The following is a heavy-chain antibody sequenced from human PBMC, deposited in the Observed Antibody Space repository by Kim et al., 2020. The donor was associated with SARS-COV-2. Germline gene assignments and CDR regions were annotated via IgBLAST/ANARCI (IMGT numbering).Heavy chain of an antibody. J-gene: IGHJ5*02. V-gene: IGHV4-34*01. CDR3: ARLIRQYGSGKAYNWFDP. Sequence: SETLSLTCAVYGGSFSGYYWSWIRQPPGKGLEWIGEINHSGSTNYNPSLKSRVTISVDTSKNQFSLKLSSVTAADTAVYYCARLIRQYGSGKAYNWFDPWGQGTLVTVSS. CDR2: INHSGST. D-gene: IGHD3-10*01. CDR1: GGSFSGYY.